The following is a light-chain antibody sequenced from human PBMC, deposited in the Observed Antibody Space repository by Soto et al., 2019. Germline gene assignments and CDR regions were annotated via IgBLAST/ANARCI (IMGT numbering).Light chain of an antibody. CDR2: EAS. Sequence: RGTITCRASQTLSSCLAWYQQKPGKAPKLLIYEASTSDSGIPARFSGSGSGTDFTLTIGIRKPDDFAVYYRQVPTKLLGAFGEGTRVEIK. CDR1: QTLSSC. J-gene: IGKJ4*02. CDR3: QVPTKLLGA. V-gene: IGKV3-11*01.